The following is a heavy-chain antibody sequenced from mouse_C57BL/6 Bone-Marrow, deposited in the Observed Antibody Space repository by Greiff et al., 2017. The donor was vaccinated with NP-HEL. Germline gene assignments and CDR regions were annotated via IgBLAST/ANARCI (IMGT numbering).Heavy chain of an antibody. CDR2: IYPRSGNT. J-gene: IGHJ2*01. CDR3: ATRITTVVATGASFDY. V-gene: IGHV1-81*01. D-gene: IGHD1-1*01. CDR1: GYTFTSYG. Sequence: QVQLKQSGAELARPGASVKLSCKASGYTFTSYGISWVKQRTGQGLEWIGEIYPRSGNTYYNEKFKGKATLTADKSSSTAYMELRSLTSEDSAVYFCATRITTVVATGASFDYWGQGTTLTVSS.